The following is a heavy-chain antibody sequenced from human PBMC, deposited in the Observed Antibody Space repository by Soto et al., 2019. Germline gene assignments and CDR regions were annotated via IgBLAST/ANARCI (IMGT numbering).Heavy chain of an antibody. V-gene: IGHV3-7*01. CDR1: GLTFSNYW. Sequence: VGSLRLSCVASGLTFSNYWMTWVRQAPGKGLEWVANIKQDGSEKNYVDSVKGRFTISRDNAKNSLYLQMNSLRAEDTAVYFCARNYYDFWSGRVNYYYGMDVWGQGTTVTVSS. J-gene: IGHJ6*02. CDR2: IKQDGSEK. D-gene: IGHD3-3*01. CDR3: ARNYYDFWSGRVNYYYGMDV.